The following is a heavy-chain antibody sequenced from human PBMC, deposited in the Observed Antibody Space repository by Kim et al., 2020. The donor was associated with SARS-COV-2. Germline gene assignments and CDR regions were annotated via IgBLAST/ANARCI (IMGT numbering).Heavy chain of an antibody. CDR1: GGSFSGYY. J-gene: IGHJ5*02. Sequence: SETLSLTCAVYGGSFSGYYWSWIRQPPGKGLEWIGEINHSGSTNYNPSLKSRVTISVDTSKNQFSLKLSSVTAADTAVYYCARGPRGAGGWFDPWGQGTLVTVSS. D-gene: IGHD1-26*01. V-gene: IGHV4-34*01. CDR2: INHSGST. CDR3: ARGPRGAGGWFDP.